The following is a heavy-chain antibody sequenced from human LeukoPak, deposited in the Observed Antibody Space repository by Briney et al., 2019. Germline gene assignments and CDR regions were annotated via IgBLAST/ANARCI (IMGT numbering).Heavy chain of an antibody. CDR2: VNHSGYT. V-gene: IGHV4-34*01. Sequence: PSETLSLTCDVSGVSFSTYYWSWIRQSPEKGLEWIGEVNHSGYTNYNPSLKGRVTISVDPSKNQFSLKLSSVTAADTAVYYCARQLYGSDYWGQGTVVTVSS. J-gene: IGHJ4*02. D-gene: IGHD4-17*01. CDR3: ARQLYGSDY. CDR1: GVSFSTYY.